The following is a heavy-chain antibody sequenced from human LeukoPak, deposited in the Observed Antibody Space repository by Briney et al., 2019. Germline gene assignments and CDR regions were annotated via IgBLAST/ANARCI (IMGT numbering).Heavy chain of an antibody. V-gene: IGHV6-1*01. CDR1: GDSLFATMPS. Sequence: SQTLSHTSAIPGDSLFATMPSSNSIRQSPSRGLEWLGRTYRRSKWYNDYATFVESRIIINPDTSRNQFPLQLTSVTPEDMAVYYCVRSESNGGQHASFGHWGQGTLVTVSS. CDR2: TYRRSKWYN. D-gene: IGHD3-16*01. CDR3: VRSESNGGQHASFGH. J-gene: IGHJ4*02.